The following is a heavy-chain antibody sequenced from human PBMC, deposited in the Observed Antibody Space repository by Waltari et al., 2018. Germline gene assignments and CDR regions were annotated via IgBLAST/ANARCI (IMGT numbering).Heavy chain of an antibody. CDR1: GGSISSGSYY. CDR3: ARHSSSSEYFQH. Sequence: QVQLQESGPGLVKPSGTLSLTCTVSGGSISSGSYYWSWIRQPAGKGLEWIGRIYTSGSTNYNPSLKSRVTISVDTSKNQFSLKLSSVTAADTAVYYCARHSSSSEYFQHWGQGTLVTVSS. J-gene: IGHJ1*01. CDR2: IYTSGST. D-gene: IGHD6-13*01. V-gene: IGHV4-61*02.